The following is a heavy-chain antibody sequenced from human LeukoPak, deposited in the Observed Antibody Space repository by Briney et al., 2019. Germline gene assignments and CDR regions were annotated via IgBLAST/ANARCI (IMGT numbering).Heavy chain of an antibody. Sequence: KSSETLSLTCTVSGGSISSYYWSWIRQPPGKGLEWIGYIYYSGSTNYNPSLKSRVTISVDTSKNQFSLKLSSVTAADTAVYYCARGKPSWNPYGYVDYWGQGTLVTVSS. V-gene: IGHV4-59*01. J-gene: IGHJ4*02. CDR2: IYYSGST. CDR3: ARGKPSWNPYGYVDY. CDR1: GGSISSYY. D-gene: IGHD5-18*01.